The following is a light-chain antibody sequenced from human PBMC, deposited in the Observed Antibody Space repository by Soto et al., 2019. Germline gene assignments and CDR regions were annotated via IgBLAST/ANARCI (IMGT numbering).Light chain of an antibody. Sequence: EIVLTQSPGTLSLSPGERATLSCRASQSVSSSYLAWYQQKPGQAPRLLIYGASSRATGIPDRFSGSGSGTDFTLTISRLEPEDFAVYYCHQYGSSPPTFGPGTKVEIK. V-gene: IGKV3-20*01. J-gene: IGKJ1*01. CDR3: HQYGSSPPT. CDR1: QSVSSSY. CDR2: GAS.